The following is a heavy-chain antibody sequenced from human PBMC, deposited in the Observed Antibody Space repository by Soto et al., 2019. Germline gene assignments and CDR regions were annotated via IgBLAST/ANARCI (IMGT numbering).Heavy chain of an antibody. CDR1: GFTVSDNY. D-gene: IGHD3-10*01. J-gene: IGHJ3*02. Sequence: PGGSLRLSCAASGFTVSDNYMSWVRRAPGKGLEWVSILYSGGNTYYTDSVKGRFTISRDNFKNTLYLEMNSLRAGDTAVYYCARVRGVENAFDIWGQGTKVTVSS. CDR2: LYSGGNT. V-gene: IGHV3-53*01. CDR3: ARVRGVENAFDI.